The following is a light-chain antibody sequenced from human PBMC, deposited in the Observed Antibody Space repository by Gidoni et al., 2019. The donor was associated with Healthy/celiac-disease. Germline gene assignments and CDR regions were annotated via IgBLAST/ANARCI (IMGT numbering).Light chain of an antibody. CDR2: GDS. CDR1: SSNIGAGYD. V-gene: IGLV1-40*01. J-gene: IGLJ2*01. Sequence: QSVLTQPPSVSGAPGQRVTIPCTGSSSNIGAGYDVPWDQQLPGTAPKLLIYGDSNRPSGVPDRFSGSKSGTSASLAITGLQAEDEADYYCQSYDSSLSGSVVFGGGTKLTVL. CDR3: QSYDSSLSGSVV.